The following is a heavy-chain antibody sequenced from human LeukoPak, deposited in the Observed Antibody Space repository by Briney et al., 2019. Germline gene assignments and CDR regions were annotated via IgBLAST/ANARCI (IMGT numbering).Heavy chain of an antibody. CDR3: ARQKSGSYGLFDY. Sequence: SETLSLTCTVSGGSISSSSYYWGWIRQPPGKGLEWIGSIYYSGSTYYNPSLKSRVTISVDTSKSQFSLKLSSVTAAGTSVYYCARQKSGSYGLFDYWGQGTLVTVSS. J-gene: IGHJ4*02. CDR2: IYYSGST. CDR1: GGSISSSSYY. D-gene: IGHD1-26*01. V-gene: IGHV4-39*01.